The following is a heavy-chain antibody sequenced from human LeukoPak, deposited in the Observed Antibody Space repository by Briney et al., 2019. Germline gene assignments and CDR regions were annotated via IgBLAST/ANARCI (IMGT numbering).Heavy chain of an antibody. CDR3: ARLTLGYCSSTSCLSPWFDT. D-gene: IGHD2-2*01. CDR2: INPSGGST. V-gene: IGHV1-46*01. Sequence: ASVKVSCKASGYTFTSYCMHWVRQAPGQGLEWMGIINPSGGSTSYAQKFQGRVTMTRDTSTSTVYMELSSLRSEDTAVYYCARLTLGYCSSTSCLSPWFDTWGQGTLVTVSS. CDR1: GYTFTSYC. J-gene: IGHJ5*02.